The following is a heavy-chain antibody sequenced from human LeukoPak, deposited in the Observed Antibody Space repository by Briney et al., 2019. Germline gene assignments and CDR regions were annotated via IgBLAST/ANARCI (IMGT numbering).Heavy chain of an antibody. V-gene: IGHV3-48*04. CDR2: IGSSIITI. CDR1: GLTLSTYS. CDR3: AREDIVVVVAATLHLGGFDY. D-gene: IGHD2-15*01. J-gene: IGHJ4*02. Sequence: PGRSLSLSCAASGLTLSTYSISCVRQAARNRREWGSYIGSSIITIYYADSVKGRFTISRDNAKNSLYLQMNSLRAEDTAVYYCAREDIVVVVAATLHLGGFDYWGQGTLVTVSS.